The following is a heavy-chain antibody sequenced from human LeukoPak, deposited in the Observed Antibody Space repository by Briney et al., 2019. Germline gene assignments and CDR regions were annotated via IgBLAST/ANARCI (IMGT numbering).Heavy chain of an antibody. J-gene: IGHJ4*02. Sequence: PGGSLRLSRAASGFTVSSNYMSWVRQAPGKGLEWVSVIYSGGSTYYADSVKGRFTISRDNSKNTLYLQMNSLRAEDTAVYYCARGTAIEILDNWGQGTLVTVSS. CDR2: IYSGGST. CDR3: ARGTAIEILDN. CDR1: GFTVSSNY. V-gene: IGHV3-53*01. D-gene: IGHD5-18*01.